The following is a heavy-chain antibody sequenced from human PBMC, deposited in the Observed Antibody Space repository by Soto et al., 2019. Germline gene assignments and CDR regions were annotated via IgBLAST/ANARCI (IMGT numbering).Heavy chain of an antibody. Sequence: QVQLVQSGAEVKKPGASVKVSCKASGYTFTSYGISWVRQAPGQGLEWMGWISAYNGNTNYAQKLQGRVTMTTDTPTRTAYMELGGLGSGDTGVYYCARLGGGDVGGAFDIWGQGTMVTVSS. CDR3: ARLGGGDVGGAFDI. D-gene: IGHD1-26*01. V-gene: IGHV1-18*01. CDR1: GYTFTSYG. CDR2: ISAYNGNT. J-gene: IGHJ3*02.